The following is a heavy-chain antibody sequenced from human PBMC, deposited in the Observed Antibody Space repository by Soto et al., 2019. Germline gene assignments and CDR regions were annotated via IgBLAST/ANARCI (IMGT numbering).Heavy chain of an antibody. Sequence: GASVKVSCKASGGTFSSYAISWVGQAPGQGLEWMGGIIPIFGTANYAQKFQGRVTITADKSTSTAYMELNSLRVEDTATYYCAKGSDLWSGNMPRDFDYWGQGTLVTVS. CDR1: GGTFSSYA. V-gene: IGHV1-69*06. CDR3: AKGSDLWSGNMPRDFDY. D-gene: IGHD3-3*01. J-gene: IGHJ4*02. CDR2: IIPIFGTA.